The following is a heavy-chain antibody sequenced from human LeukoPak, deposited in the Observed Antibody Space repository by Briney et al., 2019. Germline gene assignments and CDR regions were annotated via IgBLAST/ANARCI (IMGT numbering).Heavy chain of an antibody. CDR2: IYTSGST. Sequence: SETLSLTCTVSGGSLSSYYWSWIRQPAGKGLEWIGRIYTSGSTTYNPSLKSRVTMSVDTSTNRFSLKLSSVTAADTAVYYCARGGEYGDYRHTQYFQHWGQGTLVTVSS. CDR1: GGSLSSYY. CDR3: ARGGEYGDYRHTQYFQH. J-gene: IGHJ1*01. V-gene: IGHV4-4*07. D-gene: IGHD4-17*01.